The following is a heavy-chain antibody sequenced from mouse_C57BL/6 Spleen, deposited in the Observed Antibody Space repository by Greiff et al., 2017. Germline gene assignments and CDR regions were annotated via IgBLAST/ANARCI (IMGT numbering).Heavy chain of an antibody. Sequence: DVKLVESGGGLVQPKGSLKLSCAASGFSFNTYAMNWVRQAPGKGLEWVARIRSKSNNYATYYADSVKDRFTISRDDSESMLYLQMNNLKTEDTAMYYCVRHGAAFAYWGQGTLVTVSA. CDR1: GFSFNTYA. V-gene: IGHV10-1*01. J-gene: IGHJ3*01. CDR2: IRSKSNNYAT. CDR3: VRHGAAFAY. D-gene: IGHD3-3*01.